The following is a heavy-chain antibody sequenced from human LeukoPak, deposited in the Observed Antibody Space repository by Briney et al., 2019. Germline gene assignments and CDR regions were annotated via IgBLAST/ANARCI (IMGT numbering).Heavy chain of an antibody. CDR1: GYTFTGYY. D-gene: IGHD4-17*01. J-gene: IGHJ6*03. V-gene: IGHV1-2*02. Sequence: ASVKVSCKASGYTFTGYYMHWVRQAPGQGLEWMGWINPNSGGTNYAQKFQGRVTMTRDTSISTAYMELSRLRSDDTAVYYCARIRENYYYYYMDVWGKGTTVTVS. CDR3: ARIRENYYYYYMDV. CDR2: INPNSGGT.